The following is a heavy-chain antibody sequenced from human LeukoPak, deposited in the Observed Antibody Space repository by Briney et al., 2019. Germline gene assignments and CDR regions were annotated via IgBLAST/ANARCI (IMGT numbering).Heavy chain of an antibody. CDR3: ARGGAHCSSTSCYPYMDV. J-gene: IGHJ6*03. Sequence: PSETLSLTCTVSGYSISSGYYWSWIRQPPGKGLEWIGYIYYSGSTNYNPFLKSRVTISVDTSKKQFSLKLSSVTAADTAVYYCARGGAHCSSTSCYPYMDVWGKGTTVTVSS. CDR2: IYYSGST. D-gene: IGHD2-2*01. V-gene: IGHV4-61*01. CDR1: GYSISSGYY.